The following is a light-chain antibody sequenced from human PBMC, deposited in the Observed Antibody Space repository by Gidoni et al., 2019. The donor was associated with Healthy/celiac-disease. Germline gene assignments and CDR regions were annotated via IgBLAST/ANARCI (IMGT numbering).Light chain of an antibody. CDR2: AAS. CDR1: QSLSSH. J-gene: IGKJ4*01. CDR3: QQSYSTPLT. Sequence: DIHMTQSPSSLSASVGDRVTITCRASQSLSSHLNWYEQKPGNAPKLLIYAASSLQSGDPSRFSCIGSGIDFTHTISSLQPEDFATHYCQQSYSTPLTFGGGTKVDIK. V-gene: IGKV1-39*01.